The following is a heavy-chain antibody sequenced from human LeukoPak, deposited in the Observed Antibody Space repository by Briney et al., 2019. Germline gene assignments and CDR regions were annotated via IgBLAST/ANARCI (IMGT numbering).Heavy chain of an antibody. Sequence: SETLSLTCTVSGGSISSYYWSWIRQPPGKGLEWIGYIYYSGSTNYNPSLKSRVTISVDTSKNQFSLRLSSVTAADTAVYYCARGWDSSSWMLDYWGQGTLVTVSS. CDR3: ARGWDSSSWMLDY. CDR2: IYYSGST. V-gene: IGHV4-59*01. CDR1: GGSISSYY. J-gene: IGHJ4*02. D-gene: IGHD6-13*01.